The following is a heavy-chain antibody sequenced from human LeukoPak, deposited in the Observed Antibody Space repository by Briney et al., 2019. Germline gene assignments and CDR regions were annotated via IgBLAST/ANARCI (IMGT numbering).Heavy chain of an antibody. J-gene: IGHJ5*02. Sequence: PGASVKVSCKTSGGTFRSHIFSWVRQAPGQGLEWMGRITPVIDSAKYAQKFQDRITITADTSTGTAYLHLSSLTSEDTAIYYCTRVNLRGSQYNWFDPWGQGTLVTVSS. CDR1: GGTFRSHI. D-gene: IGHD1-26*01. CDR2: ITPVIDSA. V-gene: IGHV1-69*08. CDR3: TRVNLRGSQYNWFDP.